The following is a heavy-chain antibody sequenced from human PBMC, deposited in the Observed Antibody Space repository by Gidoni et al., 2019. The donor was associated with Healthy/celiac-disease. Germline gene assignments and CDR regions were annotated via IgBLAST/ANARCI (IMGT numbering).Heavy chain of an antibody. D-gene: IGHD6-6*01. CDR2: MSSSGSTI. CDR1: GFTFSSYE. V-gene: IGHV3-48*03. J-gene: IGHJ4*02. Sequence: EVQHLESGGGLVQPGGSLRLSCAASGFTFSSYEMNWVRQAPGKGLEWFSYMSSSGSTIYYADSVKGRFTISRDNAKNSLYLQMNSLRAEDTAVYYCARELGSSSDLDYWGQGTLVTVSS. CDR3: ARELGSSSDLDY.